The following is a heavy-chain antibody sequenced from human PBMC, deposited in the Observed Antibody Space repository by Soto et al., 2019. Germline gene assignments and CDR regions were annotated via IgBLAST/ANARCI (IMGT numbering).Heavy chain of an antibody. CDR2: INPNGGST. V-gene: IGHV1-46*01. D-gene: IGHD2-21*01. J-gene: IGHJ4*02. CDR3: ARSLLQGDF. Sequence: QVQLVQSGAEVKKPGASVKVSCKASGYIFIHYYIHWVRQAPGQGLEWMAIINPNGGSTNSAQKSLGIVPVTSYTSTTTVSMEKNSLGFDDTAVYVCARSLLQGDFWGQGTLVTVSS. CDR1: GYIFIHYY.